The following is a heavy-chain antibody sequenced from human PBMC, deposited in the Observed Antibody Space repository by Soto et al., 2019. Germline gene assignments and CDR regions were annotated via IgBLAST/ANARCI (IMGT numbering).Heavy chain of an antibody. CDR3: ARKGLSYHDSSGYTDWFDP. J-gene: IGHJ5*02. CDR1: GGSISSGNYY. CDR2: IYYSGST. D-gene: IGHD3-22*01. V-gene: IGHV4-30-4*08. Sequence: SETLSLTCTVSGGSISSGNYYWGWIRQPPGKGLEWIGYIYYSGSTYYNPSLKSRVTISVDTSKNQFSLSLSSVTAADTAVYYCARKGLSYHDSSGYTDWFDPWGQGTLVTVSS.